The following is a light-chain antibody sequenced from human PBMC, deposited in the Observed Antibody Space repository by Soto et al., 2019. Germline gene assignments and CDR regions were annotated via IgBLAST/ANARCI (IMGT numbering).Light chain of an antibody. CDR2: KAS. V-gene: IGKV1-5*03. J-gene: IGKJ2*01. CDR3: QHCYRT. Sequence: DIQMTQSPSTLSASVGDRVTITCRASQSISSWLAWYQQKPGKAPKLPIYKASSLEGGVPSRFSGSGSGTEFTLTISCLQPDNCATYSRQHCYRTFGQATKLENK. CDR1: QSISSW.